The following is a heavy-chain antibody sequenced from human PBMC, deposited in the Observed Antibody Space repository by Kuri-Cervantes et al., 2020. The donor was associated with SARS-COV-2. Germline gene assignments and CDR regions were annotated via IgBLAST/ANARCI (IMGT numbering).Heavy chain of an antibody. CDR2: ISSSSSYI. CDR3: ARDLVVSSGWDYYMDV. V-gene: IGHV3-21*01. J-gene: IGHJ6*03. D-gene: IGHD6-19*01. CDR1: GFTFSSYS. Sequence: GESLKISCAASGFTFSSYSMNWVRQAPGKGLEWVSSISSSSSYIYYADSVKGRSTISRDNAKNSLYLQMNSLRAEDTAVYYCARDLVVSSGWDYYMDVWGKGTTVTISS.